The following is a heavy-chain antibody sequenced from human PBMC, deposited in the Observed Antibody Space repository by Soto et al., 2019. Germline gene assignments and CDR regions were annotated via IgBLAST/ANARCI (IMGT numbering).Heavy chain of an antibody. J-gene: IGHJ4*02. CDR1: GGTFSSYT. V-gene: IGHV1-69*02. CDR3: ARRYCTNGVCDYFDY. D-gene: IGHD2-8*01. Sequence: SVKVSCKASGGTFSSYTISWVRQAPGQGLEWMGRIIPILGIANYAQKFQGRVTITADKSTSTAYMELSSLRSEDTAVYYCARRYCTNGVCDYFDYWGQGTLVTVSS. CDR2: IIPILGIA.